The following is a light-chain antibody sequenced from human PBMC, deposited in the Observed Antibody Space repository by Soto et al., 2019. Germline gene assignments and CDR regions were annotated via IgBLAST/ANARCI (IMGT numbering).Light chain of an antibody. V-gene: IGKV3-20*01. CDR1: QSVGSNY. CDR3: QQYATSPIT. J-gene: IGKJ5*01. Sequence: EIVLTQSPDTLSLSPGERATLSCRASQSVGSNYLAWYQQKPGQAPSLLIYGASTRATGFPDRFSGRGSGTDFTLTISRLEPEDFAVYYCQQYATSPITFGQGTRLEIK. CDR2: GAS.